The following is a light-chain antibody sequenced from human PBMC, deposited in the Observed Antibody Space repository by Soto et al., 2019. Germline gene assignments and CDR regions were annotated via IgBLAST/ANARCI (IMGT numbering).Light chain of an antibody. CDR3: QVYGYAAWT. V-gene: IGKV3-20*01. Sequence: EIVLTQSPGTLSSSPGERATLSCRASQSVPGSYLAWFKQKPGQAPRLLIYAASSRPTGIRDRLSASGSGTDFTLTISRLEPEDVAGYCFQVYGYAAWTLGQGTKVDI. J-gene: IGKJ1*01. CDR1: QSVPGSY. CDR2: AAS.